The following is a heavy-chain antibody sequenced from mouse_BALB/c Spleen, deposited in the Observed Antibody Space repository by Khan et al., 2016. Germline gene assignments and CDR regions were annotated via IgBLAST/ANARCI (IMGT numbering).Heavy chain of an antibody. V-gene: IGHV3-1*02. Sequence: EVQLQESGPDLVKPSQSLSLTCTVTGYSITSGYSWHWIRQFPGNKLEWMGYIHYSGSTNYNPSLKSRISITRDTSKNQFFLQLNSVTTEDTATYDCARGGGRCDGEGYVDYWCQGTTLTVAS. CDR3: ARGGGRCDGEGYVDY. CDR1: GYSITSGYS. J-gene: IGHJ2*01. CDR2: IHYSGST.